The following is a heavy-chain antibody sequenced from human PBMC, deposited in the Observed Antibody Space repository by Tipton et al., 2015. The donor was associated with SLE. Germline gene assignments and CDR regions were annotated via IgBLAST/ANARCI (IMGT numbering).Heavy chain of an antibody. V-gene: IGHV4-34*01. CDR2: INHRGST. Sequence: AGLVKPSETLSLTCGVYNGSFSGYHWTWVRQPPGKGLEWIGEINHRGSTDQNPSLESRVTISVDTSKNQFSLKLTSVSAADTAVYYCARGVRTGTTEGLRRRYYYYMDVWATGTTVTVSS. CDR1: NGSFSGYH. CDR3: ARGVRTGTTEGLRRRYYYYMDV. D-gene: IGHD1-14*01. J-gene: IGHJ6*03.